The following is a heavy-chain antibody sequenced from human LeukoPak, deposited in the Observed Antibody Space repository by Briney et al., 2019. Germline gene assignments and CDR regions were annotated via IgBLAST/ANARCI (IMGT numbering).Heavy chain of an antibody. Sequence: SVKVSCKASGGTFSSYAIRWVRQAPGQGLEWMGRIIPIFGTANYAQKFQGRVTITTDESTSTAYMELSSLRSEDTAVYYCASPHVGATDPDAFDIWGQGTMVTVSS. CDR3: ASPHVGATDPDAFDI. J-gene: IGHJ3*02. D-gene: IGHD1-26*01. CDR1: GGTFSSYA. CDR2: IIPIFGTA. V-gene: IGHV1-69*05.